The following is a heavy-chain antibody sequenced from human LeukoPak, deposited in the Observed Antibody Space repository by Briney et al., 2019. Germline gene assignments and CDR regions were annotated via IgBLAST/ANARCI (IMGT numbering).Heavy chain of an antibody. CDR1: GGSISSYY. CDR3: ARVKYDSSGPRAPLGY. Sequence: SETLSLTCTVSGGSISSYYWSWIRQPAGKGLEWIGRIYTSGSTNYNPSLKSRVTMSVDTSKNQFSLKLSSVTAADTAVYYCARVKYDSSGPRAPLGYWGQGTLVTVSS. V-gene: IGHV4-4*07. D-gene: IGHD3-22*01. CDR2: IYTSGST. J-gene: IGHJ4*02.